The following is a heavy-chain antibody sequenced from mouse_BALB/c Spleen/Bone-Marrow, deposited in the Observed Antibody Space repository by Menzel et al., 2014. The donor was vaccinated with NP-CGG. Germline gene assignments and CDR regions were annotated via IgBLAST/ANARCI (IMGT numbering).Heavy chain of an antibody. V-gene: IGHV2-9*02. CDR3: ARDPGYSGNYLFFY. CDR2: IWAGGST. CDR1: GFSLTNYG. Sequence: VQVVESGPGLVAPSQSLSITCTVSGFSLTNYGIHWVRQPPGKGLEWLGVIWAGGSTNYNSALMYRLSISKDNSKRXFFLKMNSLQTDDTARYYCARDPGYSGNYLFFYWGQGTLVTVSA. D-gene: IGHD2-1*01. J-gene: IGHJ3*01.